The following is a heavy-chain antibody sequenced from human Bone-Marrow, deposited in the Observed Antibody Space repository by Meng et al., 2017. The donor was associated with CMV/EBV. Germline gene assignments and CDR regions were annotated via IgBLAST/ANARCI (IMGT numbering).Heavy chain of an antibody. CDR2: IYYSGST. CDR3: ARDTSRYCSSTSCYNFDY. Sequence: RLQLRGSGPGLVKPSETLSLTCTVSGGSISSSSYYWGWIRQPPGKGLEWIGSIYYSGSTYYNPSLKSRVTISVDTSKNQFSLKLSSVTAADTAVYYCARDTSRYCSSTSCYNFDYWGQGTLVTVSS. CDR1: GGSISSSSYY. D-gene: IGHD2-2*02. V-gene: IGHV4-39*06. J-gene: IGHJ4*02.